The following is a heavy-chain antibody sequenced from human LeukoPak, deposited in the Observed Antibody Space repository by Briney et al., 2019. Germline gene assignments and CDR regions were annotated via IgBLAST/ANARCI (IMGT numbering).Heavy chain of an antibody. J-gene: IGHJ4*02. V-gene: IGHV4-59*08. D-gene: IGHD6-19*01. Sequence: SETLSLTCTVSGGSMSSYYWSWIRQPPGKGLDWIGYIYYSGSTNYNPSLKSRVTISVDTSMTQFSLKLSSVTAADTAVYYCARHGGSGWYEVDYWGQGTLVTVSS. CDR2: IYYSGST. CDR3: ARHGGSGWYEVDY. CDR1: GGSMSSYY.